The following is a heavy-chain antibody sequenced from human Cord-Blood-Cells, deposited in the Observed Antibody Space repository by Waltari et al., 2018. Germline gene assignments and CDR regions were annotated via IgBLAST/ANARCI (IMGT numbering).Heavy chain of an antibody. V-gene: IGHV4-39*01. CDR1: GGSIISISYS. Sequence: QLQLQESGPGLVTPSETLSPTCTVLGGSIISISYSCRWVRRPPGKGLEWLGSIYYSGSTYYNPSLKSRVTISVDTSKTHFSLKLSSVTAADTAVYYCARPPSKVGATPWYFDLWGRGTLVTVSS. D-gene: IGHD1-26*01. CDR2: IYYSGST. J-gene: IGHJ2*01. CDR3: ARPPSKVGATPWYFDL.